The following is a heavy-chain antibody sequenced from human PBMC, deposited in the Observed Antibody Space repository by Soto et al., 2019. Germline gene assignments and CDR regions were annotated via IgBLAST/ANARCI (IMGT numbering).Heavy chain of an antibody. CDR2: IIPILGIA. CDR1: GGTFSSYT. D-gene: IGHD3-3*01. V-gene: IGHV1-69*02. Sequence: QVQLVQSGAEVKKPGSSVQVSCKASGGTFSSYTISWVRQAPGQGPEWMGRIIPILGIANYAQKFQGRVTITADKSTSTAYMELSSLRSEDTAVYYCARSNKAIFGVAQDVWGKGTTVTVSS. J-gene: IGHJ6*04. CDR3: ARSNKAIFGVAQDV.